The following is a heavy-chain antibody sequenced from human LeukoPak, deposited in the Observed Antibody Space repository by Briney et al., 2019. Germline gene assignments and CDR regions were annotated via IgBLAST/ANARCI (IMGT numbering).Heavy chain of an antibody. D-gene: IGHD5-18*01. Sequence: GGSLRLSCAASGLTFSTYSMNWVRQAPGKGLEWVSSISSSTKYIHYADSVKGRFTMSRDNAKNSLHLQMNSLRVEDTAVYYCARSKTIQLDAMDVWAQGPRSPSPQ. CDR1: GLTFSTYS. J-gene: IGHJ6*04. CDR2: ISSSTKYI. V-gene: IGHV3-21*01. CDR3: ARSKTIQLDAMDV.